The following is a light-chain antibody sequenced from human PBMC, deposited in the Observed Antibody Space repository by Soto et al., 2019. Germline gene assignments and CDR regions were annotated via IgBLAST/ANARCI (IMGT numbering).Light chain of an antibody. CDR2: WAS. V-gene: IGKV4-1*01. CDR1: RSVLYKSNNKNH. J-gene: IGKJ4*01. CDR3: QQYFDVPFT. Sequence: DIVMTQSPDSLAVSLGESATMNCKCSRSVLYKSNNKNHLAWYQQKPGQPPQLIIYWASTRESGVPARFSGSGSGTDFTLTISSLEAEDVAFYWCQQYFDVPFTFGGGAKVDNK.